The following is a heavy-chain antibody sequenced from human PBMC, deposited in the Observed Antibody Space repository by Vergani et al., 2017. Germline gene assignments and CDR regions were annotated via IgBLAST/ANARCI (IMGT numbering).Heavy chain of an antibody. CDR3: TXGSVCYHDSDGHGYDPYTGFDL. D-gene: IGHD5-12*01. Sequence: EVQLLESGGGLAQPGGSLRLSCAASGFTFRNYAMTWVRQGPGKGLEWVSGISGNSGAVDYADSVRGRFTISRDNAKNSLFLEMNSLRFEDTAVYFCTXGSVCYHDSDGHGYDPYTGFDLWGQGTLGTVSS. CDR2: ISGNSGAV. V-gene: IGHV3-9*01. J-gene: IGHJ3*01. CDR1: GFTFRNYA.